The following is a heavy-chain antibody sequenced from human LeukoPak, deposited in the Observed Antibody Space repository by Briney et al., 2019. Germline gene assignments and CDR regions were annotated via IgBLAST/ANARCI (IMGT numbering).Heavy chain of an antibody. J-gene: IGHJ4*02. V-gene: IGHV1-2*06. CDR3: ARECSSWSLDY. CDR1: GYTFTGYY. CDR2: INPNSGGT. D-gene: IGHD6-6*01. Sequence: ASVKVSCKASGYTFTGYYMHWVRQAPGQGLEWMGRINPNSGGTNYAQKFQGRVTMTRDTSTSTVYMELSSLRSEDTAVYYCARECSSWSLDYWGQGTLVTVSS.